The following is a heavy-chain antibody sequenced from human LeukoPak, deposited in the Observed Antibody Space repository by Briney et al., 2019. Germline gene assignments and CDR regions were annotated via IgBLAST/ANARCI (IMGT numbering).Heavy chain of an antibody. CDR3: ARDPSSSWYGPGAFDI. Sequence: ASVKVSCKASGYTFTGYYMHWVRQAPGQGLEWMGWINPNSGGTNYAQKFQGRVTMTRDTSISTAYMELSRLRSDDTAVYYCARDPSSSWYGPGAFDIWGQGTMVNVSS. J-gene: IGHJ3*02. CDR1: GYTFTGYY. V-gene: IGHV1-2*02. CDR2: INPNSGGT. D-gene: IGHD6-13*01.